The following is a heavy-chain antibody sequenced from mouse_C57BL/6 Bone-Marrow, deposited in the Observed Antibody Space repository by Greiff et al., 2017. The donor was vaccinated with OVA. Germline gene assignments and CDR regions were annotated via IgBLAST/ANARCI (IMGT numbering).Heavy chain of an antibody. Sequence: QVTLKVCGPGILQPSQTLSLTCSFSGFSLSTFGMGVGWIRQPSGKGLEWLAHIWWDDDKYYNPALKSRLTISKDTSKNQVFLKIANVDTADTATYYCARIEYFYYDYDEAWFAYWGQGTLVTVSA. D-gene: IGHD2-4*01. CDR2: IWWDDDK. V-gene: IGHV8-8*01. J-gene: IGHJ3*01. CDR3: ARIEYFYYDYDEAWFAY. CDR1: GFSLSTFGMG.